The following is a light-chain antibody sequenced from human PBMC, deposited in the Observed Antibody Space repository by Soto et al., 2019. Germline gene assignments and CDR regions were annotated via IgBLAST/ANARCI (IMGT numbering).Light chain of an antibody. Sequence: QSVLTQPPSVSGAPGQRVTISCTGSSSNIGAGYDVHWYQQLPGTAPKLLIYSNSNRPSGVPDRLSGSKSGTSASLAITGLQAEDEADYYCQSYDSSLSGSVFGGGTKLTVL. V-gene: IGLV1-40*01. J-gene: IGLJ3*02. CDR2: SNS. CDR1: SSNIGAGYD. CDR3: QSYDSSLSGSV.